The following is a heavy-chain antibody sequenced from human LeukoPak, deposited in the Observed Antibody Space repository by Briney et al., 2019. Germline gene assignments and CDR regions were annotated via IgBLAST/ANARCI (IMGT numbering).Heavy chain of an antibody. CDR1: GFTFSSYA. Sequence: GGSLRLSCAASGFTFSSYAMSWVRQAPGKGLEWVSAISGSGGSTYYADSVKGRFTISRDSSKNTLYLQMNSLRAEDTAVYYCAKSSSVRGCYYNWGQGTLVTVSS. J-gene: IGHJ4*02. CDR2: ISGSGGST. CDR3: AKSSSVRGCYYN. D-gene: IGHD1-26*01. V-gene: IGHV3-23*01.